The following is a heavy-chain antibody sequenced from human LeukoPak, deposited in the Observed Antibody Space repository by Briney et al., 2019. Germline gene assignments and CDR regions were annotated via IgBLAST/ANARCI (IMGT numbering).Heavy chain of an antibody. D-gene: IGHD3-10*01. CDR1: GGSVSSGSYY. CDR3: ASVYGSGKFDY. V-gene: IGHV4-61*01. Sequence: SETLSLTCTVSGGSVSSGSYYWSWIRQPPGKGLEWIGYIYYSGSTNYNPSLKSRVTISVDTSKNQFSLKLSSETAADTAVYYCASVYGSGKFDYWGQGTLVTVSS. J-gene: IGHJ4*02. CDR2: IYYSGST.